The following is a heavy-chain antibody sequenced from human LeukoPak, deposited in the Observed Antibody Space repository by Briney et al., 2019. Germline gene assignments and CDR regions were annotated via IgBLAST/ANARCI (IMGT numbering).Heavy chain of an antibody. Sequence: GGSLRLSCAASGFTFSSYSMNWVRQAPGKGLEWVSSISSSSSYIYYADSVKGRFTISRDNAKNSLYLQMNSLRAEDTAVYYCARGTIGYDILTGYYAPGFDPWGQGTLVTVSS. J-gene: IGHJ5*02. CDR3: ARGTIGYDILTGYYAPGFDP. D-gene: IGHD3-9*01. V-gene: IGHV3-21*01. CDR2: ISSSSSYI. CDR1: GFTFSSYS.